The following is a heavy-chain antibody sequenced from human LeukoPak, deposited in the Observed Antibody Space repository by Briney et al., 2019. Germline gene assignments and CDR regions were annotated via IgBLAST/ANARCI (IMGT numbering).Heavy chain of an antibody. CDR3: ARDQYQLLYGDNWFDP. Sequence: GRSLRLSCTASGFTFSSYAMHWVRQAPGKGLEWVAVISYDGSNKYYADSVKGRFTISRDNSKNTLYLQMNSLRAEDTAVYYCARDQYQLLYGDNWFDPWGQGTLVTVSS. V-gene: IGHV3-30-3*01. CDR1: GFTFSSYA. J-gene: IGHJ5*02. CDR2: ISYDGSNK. D-gene: IGHD2-2*02.